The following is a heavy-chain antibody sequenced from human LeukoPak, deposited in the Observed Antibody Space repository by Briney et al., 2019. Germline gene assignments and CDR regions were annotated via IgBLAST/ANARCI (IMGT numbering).Heavy chain of an antibody. V-gene: IGHV3-48*04. D-gene: IGHD7-27*01. J-gene: IGHJ4*02. Sequence: GGSLRLSCAASGFTFSSYGMHWVRQAPGKGLEWVSHISHSGVTIYYADSVEGRFTMSRDNAKNSLYLQMNSLRAEDTAIYYCARQLSGAYFDYWGQGTLVTVSS. CDR1: GFTFSSYG. CDR3: ARQLSGAYFDY. CDR2: ISHSGVTI.